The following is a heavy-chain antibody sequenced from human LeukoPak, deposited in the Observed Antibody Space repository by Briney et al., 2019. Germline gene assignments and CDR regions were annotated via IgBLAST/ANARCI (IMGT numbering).Heavy chain of an antibody. Sequence: PGGSLRLSCAASGFTVSSTYMSWVRQAPGKGLEWVSVIYSGGSTYYADSVKGRFTISRHNSKNTLYLQMNSLRTEDTAVYYCARGRPNWFDPWGQGTLVTVSS. CDR2: IYSGGST. CDR3: ARGRPNWFDP. V-gene: IGHV3-53*04. CDR1: GFTVSSTY. J-gene: IGHJ5*02.